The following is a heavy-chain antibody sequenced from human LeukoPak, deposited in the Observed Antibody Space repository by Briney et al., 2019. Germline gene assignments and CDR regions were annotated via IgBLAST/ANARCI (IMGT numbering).Heavy chain of an antibody. D-gene: IGHD3-22*01. CDR2: INSDGSWT. J-gene: IGHJ1*01. V-gene: IGHV3-74*01. CDR3: ADEGPYYYDSSGYQH. CDR1: GNYL. Sequence: GGSLRLSCAASGNYLMHWVRQVPGKGLVWVSRINSDGSWTSYADSVKGRFTISKDNAKNTVHLQMNSLRAEDTAVYYCADEGPYYYDSSGYQHWGQGTLVTVSS.